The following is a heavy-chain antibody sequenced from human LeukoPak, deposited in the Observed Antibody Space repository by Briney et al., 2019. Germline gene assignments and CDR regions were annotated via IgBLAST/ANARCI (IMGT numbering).Heavy chain of an antibody. Sequence: GGSLRLSCAASGFTFSSYGMHWVRQAPGKGLEWVAVIWYDGSNKYYADSVKGRFTISRDNSKNTLYLQMNSLRAEDTAVYYCARLDLSGSPTYYFDYWGQGTLVTVSS. CDR2: IWYDGSNK. J-gene: IGHJ4*02. V-gene: IGHV3-33*01. D-gene: IGHD1-26*01. CDR1: GFTFSSYG. CDR3: ARLDLSGSPTYYFDY.